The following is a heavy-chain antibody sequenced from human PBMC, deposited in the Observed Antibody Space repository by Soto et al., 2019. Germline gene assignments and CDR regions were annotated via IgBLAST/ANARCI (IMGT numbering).Heavy chain of an antibody. CDR3: ATPFGSSGN. Sequence: QVQLVQSGAEVKKPGSSVKVSCKASGGTFSSYIISWVRQAPGQGLEWMGRIIPILGIANYAQKFQGRVTITSDKSTSTAYMELSSLRSEDTAVYYCATPFGSSGNWGQGTLVTVSS. J-gene: IGHJ4*02. CDR1: GGTFSSYI. CDR2: IIPILGIA. D-gene: IGHD3-10*01. V-gene: IGHV1-69*02.